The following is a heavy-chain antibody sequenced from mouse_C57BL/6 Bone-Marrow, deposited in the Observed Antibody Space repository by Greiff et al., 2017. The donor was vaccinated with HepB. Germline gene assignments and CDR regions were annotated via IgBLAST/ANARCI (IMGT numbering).Heavy chain of an antibody. D-gene: IGHD1-1*01. CDR1: GFNIKDYY. CDR3: TGREADYYGSSPYYFDY. V-gene: IGHV14-2*01. J-gene: IGHJ2*01. CDR2: IDPEDGET. Sequence: VQLQQSGAELVKPGASVKLSCTASGFNIKDYYMHWVKQRTEQGLEWIGRIDPEDGETKYAPKFQGKATITADTSSNTAYLQLSSLTSEDSAVYYCTGREADYYGSSPYYFDYWGQGTTLTVSS.